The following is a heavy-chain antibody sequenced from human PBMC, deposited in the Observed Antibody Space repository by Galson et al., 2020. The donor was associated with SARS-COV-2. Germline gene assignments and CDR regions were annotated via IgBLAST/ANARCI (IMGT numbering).Heavy chain of an antibody. CDR2: FDPEDGET. CDR3: ATMAPVTAANHGFDP. D-gene: IGHD4-4*01. Sequence: ASVKVSCKVSGYTLTELSMHWVRQAPGKGLEWMGGFDPEDGETIYAQKFQGRVTMTEDTSTDTAYMELSSLRSEDTAVYYCATMAPVTAANHGFDPWGQGTLVTVSS. CDR1: GYTLTELS. V-gene: IGHV1-24*01. J-gene: IGHJ5*02.